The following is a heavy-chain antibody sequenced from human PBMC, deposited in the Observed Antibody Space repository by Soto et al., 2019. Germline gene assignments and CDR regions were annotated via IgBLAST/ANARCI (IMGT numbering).Heavy chain of an antibody. CDR1: GGTFGSYA. CDR3: ARSQGSSTSLEIYYYCYYGMDV. D-gene: IGHD2-2*01. J-gene: IGHJ6*02. Sequence: QVLLVQSGAEVKKPGSSVKVSCKASGGTFGSYAISWVRQAPGQGLEWMGGIIPIPGTANYAQKFQGRVTIAADESTSTAYMELSSLRSEDTAVYYCARSQGSSTSLEIYYYCYYGMDVWGQGTTVTGSS. CDR2: IIPIPGTA. V-gene: IGHV1-69*01.